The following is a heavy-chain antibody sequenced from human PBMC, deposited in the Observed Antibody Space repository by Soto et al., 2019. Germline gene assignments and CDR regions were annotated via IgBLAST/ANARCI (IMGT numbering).Heavy chain of an antibody. CDR3: AKARAAGTWSYYGMDV. CDR1: GFTFSSYD. CDR2: ISGSGGST. V-gene: IGHV3-23*01. D-gene: IGHD6-13*01. Sequence: EVQLLESGGGLVQPGGSLRLSCAASGFTFSSYDMSWVRQAPGKGLEWVSAISGSGGSTYYADSVKGRFTISRDNSKNTLYLQMNSMRAEDTAVYYCAKARAAGTWSYYGMDVWGQGTTVTVSS. J-gene: IGHJ6*02.